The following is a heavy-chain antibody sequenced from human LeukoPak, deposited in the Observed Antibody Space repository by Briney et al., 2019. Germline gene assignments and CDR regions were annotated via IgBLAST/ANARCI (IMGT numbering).Heavy chain of an antibody. D-gene: IGHD1-26*01. CDR1: GYSFTSYC. Sequence: GASLQISCKVSGYSFTSYCIGWVHQLPGKGLEWMGIIYPGDSGPTYSPSFQGQVTISVDKSINTAYLQWSSLQASDTAMYYCGMSGDRVPLQDDVFDVWGQGTMVTVST. V-gene: IGHV5-51*07. CDR3: GMSGDRVPLQDDVFDV. J-gene: IGHJ3*01. CDR2: IYPGDSGP.